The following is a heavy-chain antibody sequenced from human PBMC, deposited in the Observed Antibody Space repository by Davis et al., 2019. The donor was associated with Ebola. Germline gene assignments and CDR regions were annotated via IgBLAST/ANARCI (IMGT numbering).Heavy chain of an antibody. CDR1: GYTFTSYG. CDR3: ARVSGERHCSGGTCNILDY. D-gene: IGHD2-15*01. J-gene: IGHJ4*02. Sequence: SVKVSCKASGYTFTSYGISWVRQAPGQGLEWMGGIIPVFGTANYAQKFQGRVTITADESTSTAYMEVSSLRSEDTAVYYCARVSGERHCSGGTCNILDYWGQGTLLTVSS. CDR2: IIPVFGTA. V-gene: IGHV1-69*13.